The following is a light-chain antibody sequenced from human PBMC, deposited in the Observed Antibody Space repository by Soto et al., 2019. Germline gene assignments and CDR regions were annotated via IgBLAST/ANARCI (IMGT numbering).Light chain of an antibody. CDR3: QHYKHYSQST. V-gene: IGKV1-5*03. J-gene: IGKJ2*01. CDR1: QSISTW. CDR2: KAS. Sequence: DIQMTQSPSALSASVGDRVTITCRASQSISTWLAWYQQKPGKAPKVLVHKASSLENGVPSRFSGTGSETEFTLTISSLQPDDFATYYCQHYKHYSQSTFGQGTKLEIK.